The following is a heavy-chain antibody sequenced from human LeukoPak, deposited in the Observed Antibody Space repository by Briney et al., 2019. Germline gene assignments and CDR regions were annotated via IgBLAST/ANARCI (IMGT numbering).Heavy chain of an antibody. CDR1: GGSFSGYY. CDR2: INHSGST. Sequence: SETLSLTCAVYGGSFSGYYWSWIRQPPGKGLEWIGEINHSGSTNYNPSLKSRVTISVDTSKNQFSLKLSSVTAADTAVYYCASRAVCVFDYWGQGTLVTVSS. V-gene: IGHV4-34*01. J-gene: IGHJ4*02. CDR3: ASRAVCVFDY.